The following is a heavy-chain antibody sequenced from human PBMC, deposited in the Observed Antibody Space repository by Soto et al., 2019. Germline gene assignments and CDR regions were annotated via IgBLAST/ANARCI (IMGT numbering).Heavy chain of an antibody. D-gene: IGHD6-13*01. CDR1: GGSFSGYF. CDR3: ARGSSTASWFLQY. J-gene: IGHJ1*01. V-gene: IGHV4-34*01. Sequence: QVQLQQWGAGLLTPSETLSLTCAVSGGSFSGYFWSWIRQPPGKGLEWIGEIIPSGGTNYNPSLKGRVTLSVDTSKNQFSLKVTSVTAADTGVYYCARGSSTASWFLQYWGQGSPVTVSS. CDR2: IIPSGGT.